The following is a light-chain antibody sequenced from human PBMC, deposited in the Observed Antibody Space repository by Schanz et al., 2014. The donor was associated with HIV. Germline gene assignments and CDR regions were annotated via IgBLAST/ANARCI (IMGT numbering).Light chain of an antibody. CDR1: QTVSSNS. CDR3: HQYGDSPGT. Sequence: EIVLTQSPVILSLSPGERATLSCRASQTVSSNSLGWYQQKRGQVPRLLIYSASRRNTGIPHRFSGSGSVTDFTLTISSLEPEDFAVYYCHQYGDSPGTFGQGTKVEIK. V-gene: IGKV3-20*01. J-gene: IGKJ1*01. CDR2: SAS.